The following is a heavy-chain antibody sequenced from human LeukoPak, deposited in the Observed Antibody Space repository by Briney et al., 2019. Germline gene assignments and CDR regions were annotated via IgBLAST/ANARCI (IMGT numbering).Heavy chain of an antibody. CDR1: GFTFSRYA. Sequence: PGGSLRLSCAASGFTFSRYAMHWVRQAPGKGLEYVSAISSNGGSTYYADSVKGRFTISRDNSKNTLYLQMSSLRSEDTAVYYCVKDGSGSYYTYYFDYWGQGTLVTVSS. CDR3: VKDGSGSYYTYYFDY. J-gene: IGHJ4*02. CDR2: ISSNGGST. D-gene: IGHD3-10*01. V-gene: IGHV3-64D*06.